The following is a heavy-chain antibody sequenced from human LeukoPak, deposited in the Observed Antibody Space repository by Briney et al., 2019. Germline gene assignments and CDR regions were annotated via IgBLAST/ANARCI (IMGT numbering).Heavy chain of an antibody. J-gene: IGHJ5*02. CDR2: INDDGSDT. CDR1: GFTFSSYA. CDR3: VRGGPSTWS. Sequence: GGSLRLSCAASGFTFSSYAMSWVRQAPGKRPVWVSRINDDGSDTIYADSVRGRFTISRDDAKNTVYLQMNNLRAEDTAVYYCVRGGPSTWSWGQGTLVTVSS. D-gene: IGHD2-15*01. V-gene: IGHV3-74*01.